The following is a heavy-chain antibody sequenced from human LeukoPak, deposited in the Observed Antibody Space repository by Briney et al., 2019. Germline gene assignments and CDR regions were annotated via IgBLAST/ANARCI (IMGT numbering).Heavy chain of an antibody. CDR1: GYSISSGYY. CDR3: ARQEVYSSSCYDY. J-gene: IGHJ4*02. CDR2: IYHSGST. D-gene: IGHD6-13*01. V-gene: IGHV4-38-2*01. Sequence: SETLSLTCAVSGYSISSGYYWGWIRQSPGKGLEWIGSIYHSGSTYYNPSLKSRVTISVDTSKNQFSLKLTSVTAADMAVYYCARQEVYSSSCYDYWGQGILVTVSS.